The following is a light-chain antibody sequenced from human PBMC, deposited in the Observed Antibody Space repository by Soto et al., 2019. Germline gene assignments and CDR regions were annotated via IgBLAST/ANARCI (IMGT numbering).Light chain of an antibody. J-gene: IGKJ2*01. CDR1: QSVSSRY. V-gene: IGKV3-20*01. Sequence: EIVLTQSPGILSLSPGERATLSCRASQSVSSRYLAWYQQKPGQAPSVLIYEASSRATGIPDRFSGSGSGTDFTLTISRLEPEDFAVYYCQQYGSSPPYTFGQGTKVEIK. CDR3: QQYGSSPPYT. CDR2: EAS.